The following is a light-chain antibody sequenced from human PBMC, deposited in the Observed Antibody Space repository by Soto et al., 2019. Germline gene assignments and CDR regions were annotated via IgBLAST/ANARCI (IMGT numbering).Light chain of an antibody. V-gene: IGKV3-15*01. CDR2: AAS. CDR3: QQYNNWLRSWT. CDR1: QSVSSN. J-gene: IGKJ1*01. Sequence: EIVMTQSPATLSVSPGERATLSCRASQSVSSNLAWYQQKPGQAPRLLIYAASTRATGIPARFSGSGSGTEYTLNISSLQSEDYAVYYCQQYNNWLRSWTFGQGTKVEIK.